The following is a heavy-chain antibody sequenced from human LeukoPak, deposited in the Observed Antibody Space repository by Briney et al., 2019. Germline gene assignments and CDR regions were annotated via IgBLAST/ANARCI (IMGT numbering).Heavy chain of an antibody. J-gene: IGHJ4*02. CDR2: IYPGDSDT. D-gene: IGHD3-9*01. CDR1: GYSFTSYW. V-gene: IGHV5-51*01. Sequence: GESLKISCKGSGYSFTSYWIAWVRQMPGKGLELMGIIYPGDSDTRYSPSFQGRVTISADRSINTAYLQWSSLKASDTAIYYCARRAYYDILPPDYWGQGTLVTVSS. CDR3: ARRAYYDILPPDY.